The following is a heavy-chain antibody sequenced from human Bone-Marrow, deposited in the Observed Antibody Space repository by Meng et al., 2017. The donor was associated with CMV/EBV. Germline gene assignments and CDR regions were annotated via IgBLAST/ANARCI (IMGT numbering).Heavy chain of an antibody. Sequence: GESLKISCAASGFTFSSYDMHWVRQATGKGLEWVSAIGTAGDTYYPGSVKGRFTISRENAKNSLYLQMNSLRAGGTAVYYCARALDSSGYPGAFDIWGQGTMVTVSS. CDR2: IGTAGDT. D-gene: IGHD3-22*01. CDR1: GFTFSSYD. V-gene: IGHV3-13*01. J-gene: IGHJ3*02. CDR3: ARALDSSGYPGAFDI.